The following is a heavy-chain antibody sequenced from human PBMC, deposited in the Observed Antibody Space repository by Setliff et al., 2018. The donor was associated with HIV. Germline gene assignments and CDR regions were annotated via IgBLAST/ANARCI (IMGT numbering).Heavy chain of an antibody. CDR1: GGSFSGYY. CDR3: ARQDYYYDSSGYYRWWEPFSWYFDL. V-gene: IGHV4-34*01. CDR2: INHSGST. Sequence: PSETLSLTCAVYGGSFSGYYWSWIRQPPGKGLEWIGEINHSGSTNYNPSLKSRGTISVDTSKNQFSLKLSSVTAADTAVYYCARQDYYYDSSGYYRWWEPFSWYFDLWGRGTLVTVSS. J-gene: IGHJ2*01. D-gene: IGHD3-22*01.